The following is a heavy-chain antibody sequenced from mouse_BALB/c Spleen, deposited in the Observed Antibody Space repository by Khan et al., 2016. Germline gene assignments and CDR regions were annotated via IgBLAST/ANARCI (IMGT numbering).Heavy chain of an antibody. J-gene: IGHJ3*01. CDR3: ARGYYGSSGSY. Sequence: QIQLVQSGPELKKPGETVKISCKASGYTFTDYSMHWVKQAPGKGLKWMGWINTETGEPTYADDFKGRFAFSLETSASTAYLQINNLKNEDTATXFCARGYYGSSGSYWGQGTLVTVSA. CDR2: INTETGEP. CDR1: GYTFTDYS. V-gene: IGHV9-2-1*01. D-gene: IGHD1-1*01.